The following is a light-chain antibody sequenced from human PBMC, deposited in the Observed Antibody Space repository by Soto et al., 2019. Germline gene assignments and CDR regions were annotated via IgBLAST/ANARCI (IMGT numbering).Light chain of an antibody. CDR3: SSYTSTSSTLVV. CDR1: SSDVGGYNY. J-gene: IGLJ2*01. V-gene: IGLV2-14*01. Sequence: QSALTQPASVSGSPGQSIAISCTGTSSDVGGYNYVSWHQQHPGKAPKVLISVVSNRPSGVSNRFSGSKSGNTASLTISGLQAEDEADYYCSSYTSTSSTLVVFGGGTKLTVL. CDR2: VVS.